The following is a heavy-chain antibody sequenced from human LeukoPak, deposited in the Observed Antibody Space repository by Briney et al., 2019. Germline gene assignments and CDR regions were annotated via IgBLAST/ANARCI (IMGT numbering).Heavy chain of an antibody. D-gene: IGHD5/OR15-5a*01. J-gene: IGHJ4*02. CDR3: PRMSNGWPDY. Sequence: SETLSLTCAVSGYSISSGYYWGWIRQPPGKGLEWIGSIYHSGSTYYNPSLKSRVTISVDTSKNQFPLKLSSVTAADTALYYWPRMSNGWPDYGGQGTLVPVS. CDR2: IYHSGST. V-gene: IGHV4-38-2*01. CDR1: GYSISSGYY.